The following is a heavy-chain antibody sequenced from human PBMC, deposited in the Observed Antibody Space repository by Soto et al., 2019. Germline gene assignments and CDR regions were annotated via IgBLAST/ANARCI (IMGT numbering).Heavy chain of an antibody. V-gene: IGHV3-11*01. CDR1: GFTISDYY. CDR3: ARDLEGSGSHWLGYNYYAMDV. J-gene: IGHJ6*02. D-gene: IGHD3-10*01. CDR2: ISSEGTTT. Sequence: LRLSCAASGFTISDYYMTWIRQAPGKGLEWVSYISSEGTTTYYADSVRDRFSISLDNAKNSVYLQMNSLRADDSGVYYCARDLEGSGSHWLGYNYYAMDVWGQGTTVTVSS.